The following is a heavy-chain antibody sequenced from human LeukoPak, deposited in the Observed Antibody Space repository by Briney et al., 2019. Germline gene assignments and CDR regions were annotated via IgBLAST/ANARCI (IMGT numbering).Heavy chain of an antibody. V-gene: IGHV4-38-2*02. D-gene: IGHD2-2*01. Sequence: SETLSLTCTVSGGSISSYYWSWIRQPPGKGLEWIGSIYHSGSTYYNPSLKSRVTISVDTSKNQFSLKLSSVTAADTAVYYCARAVPKSDAFDIWGQGTMVTVSS. J-gene: IGHJ3*02. CDR1: GGSISSYY. CDR2: IYHSGST. CDR3: ARAVPKSDAFDI.